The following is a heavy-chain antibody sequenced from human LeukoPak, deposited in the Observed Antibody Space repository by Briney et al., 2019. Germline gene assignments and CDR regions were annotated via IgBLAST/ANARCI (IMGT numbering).Heavy chain of an antibody. D-gene: IGHD1-26*01. J-gene: IGHJ4*02. CDR1: GGSISRYY. CDR3: ARHSGSYYDNYDY. CDR2: ISYSGST. Sequence: SETLSLTCTVSGGSISRYYWSWIRQPPGKGLEWIGYISYSGSTNYNPSLKSRVTISVDTSKNQFSLKLNSMTATDTAVHYCARHSGSYYDNYDYWGQGTLVTVSS. V-gene: IGHV4-59*08.